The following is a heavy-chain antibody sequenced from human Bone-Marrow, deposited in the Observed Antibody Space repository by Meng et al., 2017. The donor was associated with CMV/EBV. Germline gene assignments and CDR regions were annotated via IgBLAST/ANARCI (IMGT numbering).Heavy chain of an antibody. CDR1: GFTFSSYD. V-gene: IGHV3-13*01. CDR2: IGTAGDT. CDR3: ARDRLYSYGYLDAFDI. D-gene: IGHD5-18*01. Sequence: GESLKISCAASGFTFSSYDMHWVRQATGKGLEWVSAIGTAGDTYYPGSVKGRFTISRENAKNSLYLQMNSLRAGDTAVYYCARDRLYSYGYLDAFDIWGQGTMVTVSS. J-gene: IGHJ3*02.